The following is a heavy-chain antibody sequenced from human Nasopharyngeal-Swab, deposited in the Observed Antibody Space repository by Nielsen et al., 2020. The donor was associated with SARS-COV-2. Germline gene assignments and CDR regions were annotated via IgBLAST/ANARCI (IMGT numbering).Heavy chain of an antibody. D-gene: IGHD3-3*01. J-gene: IGHJ6*02. CDR2: INSDGGST. V-gene: IGHV3-74*01. Sequence: GSLRLSCAASGFTFSSYWMHWVRQAPGKGLVWVSRINSDGGSTSYADSVKGRFTISRDNAKNTLYLQMNSLRAEDTAVYYCARYFPRPLDFWNHLSVSHLLYYYGMDVWGQGTTVTVSS. CDR1: GFTFSSYW. CDR3: ARYFPRPLDFWNHLSVSHLLYYYGMDV.